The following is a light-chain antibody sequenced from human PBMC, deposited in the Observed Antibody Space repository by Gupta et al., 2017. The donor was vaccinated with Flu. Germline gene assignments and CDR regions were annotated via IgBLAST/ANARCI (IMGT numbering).Light chain of an antibody. Sequence: QSALTQPASVSGSPGQSITISCTGTSSDVGGYNYASWYQQHPGKAPKLMIYEVSNRPSEVSNRFSGSKSGNTASLTISGLQAEDEADYYCSSYTSSSTRVFGTGTKVTVL. CDR2: EVS. J-gene: IGLJ1*01. CDR1: SSDVGGYNY. CDR3: SSYTSSSTRV. V-gene: IGLV2-14*01.